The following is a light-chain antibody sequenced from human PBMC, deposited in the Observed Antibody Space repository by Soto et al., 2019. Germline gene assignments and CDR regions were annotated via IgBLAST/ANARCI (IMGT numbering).Light chain of an antibody. V-gene: IGKV3-15*01. CDR2: GAS. CDR1: QSVNSN. Sequence: EIVMTQSPATLSVSPGERATLSCRASQSVNSNLAWYQQKPGQAPRVLIYGASTRATGIPVRFRGSGSGTEFTLTISSLQSEDSAVYYCQHFNTWPPLYTFGQGTKLEIK. J-gene: IGKJ2*01. CDR3: QHFNTWPPLYT.